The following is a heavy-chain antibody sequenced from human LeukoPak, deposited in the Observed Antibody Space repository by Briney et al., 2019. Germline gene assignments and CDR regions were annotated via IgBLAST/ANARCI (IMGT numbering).Heavy chain of an antibody. V-gene: IGHV3-33*01. CDR3: ARGDGYSDAEYPQQ. D-gene: IGHD5-24*01. CDR2: IWYDVGNK. CDR1: GFTFSSYG. J-gene: IGHJ1*01. Sequence: GGSLRLSCAAPGFTFSSYGMHWVRQAPGKGLEWVAVIWYDVGNKYYGESVRSRFTISTDNSKKTLYLQINTLRDEDTPVYYFARGDGYSDAEYPQQWGQGTLVTVS.